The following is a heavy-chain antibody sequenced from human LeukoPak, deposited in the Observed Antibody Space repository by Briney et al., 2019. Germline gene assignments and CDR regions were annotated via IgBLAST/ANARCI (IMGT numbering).Heavy chain of an antibody. J-gene: IGHJ4*02. V-gene: IGHV3-23*01. CDR2: ISGGGDAT. CDR1: TFIFSDYA. CDR3: AKGRQLQDY. D-gene: IGHD1-26*01. Sequence: QPGGSLRLSCAASTFIFSDYAMTWVRQAPGKGLEWVSTISGGGDATYYADSVKGRFTISRDNSKNTLYLQMNSLRAEDTAVYYCAKGRQLQDYWGQGTLVTVSS.